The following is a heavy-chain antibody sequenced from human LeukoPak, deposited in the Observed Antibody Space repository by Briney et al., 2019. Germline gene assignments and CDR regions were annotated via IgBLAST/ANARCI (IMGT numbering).Heavy chain of an antibody. Sequence: GGSLRLSCAASRFTFSTYWMSWVRQAPGKGPEWVANIKPDGSQEHYVDSVTGRFTISRDNAKNSLYLQLNSLRDEDTAVYYCAREVGSPAVRSAFDLWGQGTMVTVSS. CDR3: AREVGSPAVRSAFDL. V-gene: IGHV3-7*01. CDR2: IKPDGSQE. CDR1: RFTFSTYW. D-gene: IGHD2-15*01. J-gene: IGHJ3*01.